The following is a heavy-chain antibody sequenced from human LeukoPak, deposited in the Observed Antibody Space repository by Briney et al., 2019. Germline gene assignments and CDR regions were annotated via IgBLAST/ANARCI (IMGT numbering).Heavy chain of an antibody. D-gene: IGHD6-19*01. CDR1: GYTFTGYY. Sequence: AASVKVSCTASGYTFTGYYMHWVRQAPGQGLEWMGWINPNSGGTNYAQKFQGRVTMTRDTSISTAYMELSRLRSDDTAVYYCAREQWLVYDAFDIWGQGTMVTVSS. CDR2: INPNSGGT. CDR3: AREQWLVYDAFDI. J-gene: IGHJ3*02. V-gene: IGHV1-2*02.